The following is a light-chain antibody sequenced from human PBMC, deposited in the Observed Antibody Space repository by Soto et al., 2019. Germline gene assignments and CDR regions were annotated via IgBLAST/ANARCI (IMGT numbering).Light chain of an antibody. V-gene: IGKV3-20*01. Sequence: EIVLTQSPGTLSLSPGERATLSCRASQSVSSIYFAWYQQKPGQAPRLLIYGASSRATGIPHRFSGSGSGTAFTLTISRLEPEDFAVYYCQQFGTSPPITFGQGTRLEIK. CDR2: GAS. CDR1: QSVSSIY. J-gene: IGKJ5*01. CDR3: QQFGTSPPIT.